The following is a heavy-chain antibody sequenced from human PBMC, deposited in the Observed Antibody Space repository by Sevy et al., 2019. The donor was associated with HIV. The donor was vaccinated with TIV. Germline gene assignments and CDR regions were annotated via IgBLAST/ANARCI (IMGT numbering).Heavy chain of an antibody. Sequence: GGSLRLSCAASGFTFSSYAMSWVRQAPGKGLEWVSAISGSGGSTYYADSVKGRFTISRDNSKNTMYLQMNSPRAEDTAVYYCAKDFRRTTNNWFDPWGQGTLVTVSS. CDR1: GFTFSSYA. CDR2: ISGSGGST. V-gene: IGHV3-23*01. J-gene: IGHJ5*02. CDR3: AKDFRRTTNNWFDP. D-gene: IGHD3-3*01.